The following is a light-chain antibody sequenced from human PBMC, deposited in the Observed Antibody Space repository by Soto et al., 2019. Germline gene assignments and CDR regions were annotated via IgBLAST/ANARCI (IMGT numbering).Light chain of an antibody. CDR3: QQYGSSLWT. Sequence: EIVLTQSPGTLSLSPGERATLSCRASQSVSSSYLAWYQQKPGQAPRLLIYGASSRATGIPDWFSGSGSWTKFTLTIIRLEPEDFAVYYCQQYGSSLWTFGQGTKVEIK. V-gene: IGKV3-20*01. J-gene: IGKJ1*01. CDR2: GAS. CDR1: QSVSSSY.